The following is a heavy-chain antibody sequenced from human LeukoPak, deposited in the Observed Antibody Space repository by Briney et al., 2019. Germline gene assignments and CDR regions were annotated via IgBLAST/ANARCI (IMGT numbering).Heavy chain of an antibody. D-gene: IGHD3-22*01. J-gene: IGHJ4*02. Sequence: GGSLRLSCAASGFTFSSYSMNWVRQAPGKGLEWVSSISSSSSYIYYADSVKGRLTISRDNAKNSLYLQMNSLRAEDTAVYYCARDPYYDPRFDYWGQGTLVTVSS. CDR2: ISSSSSYI. V-gene: IGHV3-21*01. CDR1: GFTFSSYS. CDR3: ARDPYYDPRFDY.